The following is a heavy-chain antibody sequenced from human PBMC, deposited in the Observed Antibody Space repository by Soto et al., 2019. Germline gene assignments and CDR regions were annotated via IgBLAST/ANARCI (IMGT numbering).Heavy chain of an antibody. J-gene: IGHJ6*02. D-gene: IGHD6-13*01. CDR3: ARHRPRNPGSSGYQDYYYYGMDV. V-gene: IGHV3-33*01. CDR1: GFTFSSYG. CDR2: IWYDGSNK. Sequence: GGSLRLSCAASGFTFSSYGMHWVRQAPGKGLEWVAVIWYDGSNKYYADSVKGRFTISRDNSKNTLYLQMNSLRAEDTAVYYCARHRPRNPGSSGYQDYYYYGMDVWGQGTTVTVSS.